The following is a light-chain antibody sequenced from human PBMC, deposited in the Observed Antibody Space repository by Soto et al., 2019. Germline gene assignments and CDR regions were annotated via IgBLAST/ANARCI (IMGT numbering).Light chain of an antibody. Sequence: QAVLTQPPSASGTPGQWIIISCSGSGSNIGSNSVTWYQQLPRTAPKLLIYTNNQRPSGVPDRFSGSKSVTSASLAISGLQSGDEVDYYCATWDDSLNGYVFGGGTKLTVL. V-gene: IGLV1-44*01. CDR2: TNN. CDR3: ATWDDSLNGYV. CDR1: GSNIGSNS. J-gene: IGLJ1*01.